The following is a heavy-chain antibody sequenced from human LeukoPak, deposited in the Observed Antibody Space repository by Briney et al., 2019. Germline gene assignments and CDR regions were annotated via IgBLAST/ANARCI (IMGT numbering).Heavy chain of an antibody. J-gene: IGHJ4*02. CDR2: ISSSGSTI. Sequence: GGSLRLSCAASGFTFSDYYMSWIRQAPGKGLEWVSYISSSGSTIYYADSVKGRFTISRDNAKNSLYLQMYSLRAEDTAVYYCARDDSSGYYPDYWGQGTLVTVSS. CDR3: ARDDSSGYYPDY. D-gene: IGHD3-22*01. V-gene: IGHV3-11*04. CDR1: GFTFSDYY.